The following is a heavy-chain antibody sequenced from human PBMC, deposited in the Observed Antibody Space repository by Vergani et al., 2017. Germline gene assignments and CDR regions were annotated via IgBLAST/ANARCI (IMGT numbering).Heavy chain of an antibody. D-gene: IGHD3-22*01. CDR2: ISYDGSNK. CDR3: ARDFSKDDSTGYYFHGDAFHI. CDR1: GFALNRHA. Sequence: QVQLVESGGGVVQPETSLRLSCVVSGFALNRHAMYWVRQAPGKGLEWVVGISYDGSNKYYADSVKGRFTISRDNSKNTLYLQMNSLRDEDSAVYKCARDFSKDDSTGYYFHGDAFHIWGQGTMVTVSS. J-gene: IGHJ3*02. V-gene: IGHV3-30-3*01.